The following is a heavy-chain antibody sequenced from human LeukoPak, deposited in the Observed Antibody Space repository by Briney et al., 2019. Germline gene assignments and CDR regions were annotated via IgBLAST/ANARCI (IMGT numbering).Heavy chain of an antibody. CDR2: ISSSSSYI. J-gene: IGHJ4*02. CDR3: ARQYSSGLDY. Sequence: PGGSLRLSCAASGFTFSGSALHWVRQASGRGLEWVSSISSSSSYIYYADSVKGRFTISRDNAKNSLYLQMNSLRAEDTAVYYCARQYSSGLDYWGQGTLVTVSS. D-gene: IGHD6-19*01. V-gene: IGHV3-21*01. CDR1: GFTFSGSA.